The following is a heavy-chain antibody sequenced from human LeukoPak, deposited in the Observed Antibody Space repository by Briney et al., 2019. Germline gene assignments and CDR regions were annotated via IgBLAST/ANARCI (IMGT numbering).Heavy chain of an antibody. CDR3: AKWGDYDVLTGYYVSDY. Sequence: GGSLRLSCEASGFTFSYYVMNWVRQAPGKGLEWVSAISGSGGRRYYADSVKGRFTISRDNSRNTLFLQMNSLRAEDTAVYYCAKWGDYDVLTGYYVSDYWGQGTLVTVSS. CDR1: GFTFSYYV. J-gene: IGHJ4*02. V-gene: IGHV3-23*01. D-gene: IGHD3-9*01. CDR2: ISGSGGRR.